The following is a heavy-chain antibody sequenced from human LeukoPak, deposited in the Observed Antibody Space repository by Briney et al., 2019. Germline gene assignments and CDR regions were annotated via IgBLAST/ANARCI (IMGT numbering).Heavy chain of an antibody. CDR1: GFTFSSYG. Sequence: PGGSLRLSCAASGFTFSSYGMSWVRQAPGKGLEWVSAISGSGGSTYYADSVKGRFTISRDNAKNSLYLQMSSLRAEDTAVYYCARDKRTTWDYYYMDVWGKGTTVTVSS. CDR2: ISGSGGST. CDR3: ARDKRTTWDYYYMDV. D-gene: IGHD4-17*01. V-gene: IGHV3-23*01. J-gene: IGHJ6*03.